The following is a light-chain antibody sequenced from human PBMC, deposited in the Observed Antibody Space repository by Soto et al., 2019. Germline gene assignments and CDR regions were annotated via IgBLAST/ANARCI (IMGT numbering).Light chain of an antibody. Sequence: QSVLTQPASVSGSPGQSITISCTGTSSDVGSYNLVSWYQQHPGKAPKLMIYEGSKRPSGVSNRFSGSKSGNTASLTISGLQAEDEADYYCCSYAGSSPVVFGTGTKVTVL. CDR2: EGS. J-gene: IGLJ1*01. CDR3: CSYAGSSPVV. V-gene: IGLV2-23*01. CDR1: SSDVGSYNL.